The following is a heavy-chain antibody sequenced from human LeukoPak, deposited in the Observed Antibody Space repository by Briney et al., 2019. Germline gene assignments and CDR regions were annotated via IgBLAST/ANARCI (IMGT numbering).Heavy chain of an antibody. CDR3: AKEGFDY. Sequence: GGSLRLSCAASGFTFSSYGMHWVRQAPGKGLEWVAVISYDGSNKYYADSVKGRFTISRDNSKNTLYLQMNSLRAEDTAVYYCAKEGFDYWGQGTLVTVSS. V-gene: IGHV3-30*18. J-gene: IGHJ4*02. CDR1: GFTFSSYG. CDR2: ISYDGSNK.